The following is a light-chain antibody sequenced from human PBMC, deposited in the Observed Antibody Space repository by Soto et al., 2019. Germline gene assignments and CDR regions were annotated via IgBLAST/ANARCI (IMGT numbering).Light chain of an antibody. CDR2: LNSDGSH. CDR3: QTWGTCIIV. J-gene: IGLJ2*01. Sequence: QPVLTQSPSASASLGASVKLTCTLSSGHSSYAIAWHQQQPEKGPRYLMKLNSDGSHSKGDGIPDRFSGSSSGAERYLTISSLHSEDEADYYCQTWGTCIIVFGGGTKLTVL. CDR1: SGHSSYA. V-gene: IGLV4-69*01.